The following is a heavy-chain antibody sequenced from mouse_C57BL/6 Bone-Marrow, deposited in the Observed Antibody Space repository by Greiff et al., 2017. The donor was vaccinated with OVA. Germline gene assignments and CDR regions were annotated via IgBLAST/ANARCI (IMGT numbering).Heavy chain of an antibody. J-gene: IGHJ3*01. Sequence: EVKLVESGGGLVKPGGSLKLSCAASGFTFSDYGMHWVRQAPEKGLEWVAYISSGSSTIYYADTVKGRFTIARDNAKNTLFLQMTSLRSEDTAMYYCARPNWDPAWFAYWGQGTLVTVSA. V-gene: IGHV5-17*01. D-gene: IGHD4-1*01. CDR2: ISSGSSTI. CDR1: GFTFSDYG. CDR3: ARPNWDPAWFAY.